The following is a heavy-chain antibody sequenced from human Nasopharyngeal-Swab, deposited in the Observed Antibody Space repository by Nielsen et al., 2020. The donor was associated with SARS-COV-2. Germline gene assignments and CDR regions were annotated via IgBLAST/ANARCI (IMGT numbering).Heavy chain of an antibody. CDR1: GFTFSSNA. Sequence: GESLKISCAACGFTFSSNAMHWVRQAPGKGLEWVAVISYDGSNKYYADSVKGRFTISRDNSKNTLYLQMNSLRAEDTAVYYCARSYYGAYYYGMDVWGQGTTVTVSS. D-gene: IGHD4-17*01. CDR3: ARSYYGAYYYGMDV. V-gene: IGHV3-30-3*02. CDR2: ISYDGSNK. J-gene: IGHJ6*02.